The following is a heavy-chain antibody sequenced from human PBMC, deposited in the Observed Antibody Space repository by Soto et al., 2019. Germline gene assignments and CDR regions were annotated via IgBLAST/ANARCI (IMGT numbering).Heavy chain of an antibody. V-gene: IGHV3-74*01. CDR3: ARGDCVGGSCYSLAGSFYYYMDV. D-gene: IGHD2-15*01. CDR2: INSDGSVS. J-gene: IGHJ6*03. Sequence: PGGSLRLSCAASGFTFSNYWMYWVRQAPGQGLVWVSRINSDGSVSRYADSVKGRLTISRDNVKNTLYLQMNCLRVEDTAVYYCARGDCVGGSCYSLAGSFYYYMDVWGKGTTDTVSS. CDR1: GFTFSNYW.